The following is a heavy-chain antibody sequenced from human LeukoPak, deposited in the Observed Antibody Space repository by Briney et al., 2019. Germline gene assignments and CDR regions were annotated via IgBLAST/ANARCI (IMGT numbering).Heavy chain of an antibody. CDR2: ISWNSGSI. CDR3: TSDLNHDSGG. Sequence: PGGSLRLSCAASGFTFDDYAMHWVRQAPGKGLEWVSGISWNSGSIGYADSVKGRFTVSRDNAKNSLYLQMNSLRVEDTAIYYCTSDLNHDSGGWGQGTLVTVSS. V-gene: IGHV3-9*01. J-gene: IGHJ4*02. D-gene: IGHD3-22*01. CDR1: GFTFDDYA.